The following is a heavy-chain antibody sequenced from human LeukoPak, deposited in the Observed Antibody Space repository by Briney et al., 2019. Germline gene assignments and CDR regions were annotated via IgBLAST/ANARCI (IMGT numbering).Heavy chain of an antibody. CDR1: GGSISSSSYY. J-gene: IGHJ4*02. D-gene: IGHD5-12*01. CDR3: ARNVATISGGDY. CDR2: IYYSGST. Sequence: SETLSLTCTVSGGSISSSSYYWGWIRQPPGKGLEWIGSIYYSGSTYYNPSLKSRVTISVDTSKNQFSLKLSSVTAADTAVYYCARNVATISGGDYWGQGTLVTVSS. V-gene: IGHV4-39*07.